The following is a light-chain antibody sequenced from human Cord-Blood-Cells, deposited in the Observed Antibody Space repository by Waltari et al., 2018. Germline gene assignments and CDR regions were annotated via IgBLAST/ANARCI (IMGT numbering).Light chain of an antibody. CDR1: SSNIGSNY. V-gene: IGLV1-47*01. CDR3: AAWDDSLSGVV. Sequence: QSVLTQPPSASGTPGQRVTISCSGSSSNIGSNYVYWYQQLPGTAPKLLSYRNKQRPSAAHDRFSGAKCCASASLAISGRRSYDEAYYYCAAWDDSLSGVVFGGGTKLTVL. J-gene: IGLJ2*01. CDR2: RNK.